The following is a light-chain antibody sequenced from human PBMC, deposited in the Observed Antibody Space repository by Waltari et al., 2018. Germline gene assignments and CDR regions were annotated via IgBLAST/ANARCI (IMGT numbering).Light chain of an antibody. Sequence: QSVLTQPPSASGTPGQRVTISCSGSRSNIGNNYVYWYQPLPGTAPKLLIYRNNRRPSGVPDRFSGSKSGTSASLAISGLRSEDEADYYCAAWDDSLSGRVFGGGTKVTVL. J-gene: IGLJ3*02. CDR2: RNN. CDR3: AAWDDSLSGRV. CDR1: RSNIGNNY. V-gene: IGLV1-47*01.